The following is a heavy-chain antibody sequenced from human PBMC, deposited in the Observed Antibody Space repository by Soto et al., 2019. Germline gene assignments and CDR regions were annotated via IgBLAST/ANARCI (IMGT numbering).Heavy chain of an antibody. CDR3: VRGGSDNSGWYIWFDP. Sequence: QVQLVQSGAEVKKPGSSVKVSCKTSGGTFSTHVIGWVRQAPGQGLEWMGGIVPKFGTTNYAHKFKGRVKITADESTSTGYMEVSSLTSEDTAVYYCVRGGSDNSGWYIWFDPWGQGTLVTVSS. CDR2: IVPKFGTT. J-gene: IGHJ5*02. D-gene: IGHD6-19*01. CDR1: GGTFSTHV. V-gene: IGHV1-69*01.